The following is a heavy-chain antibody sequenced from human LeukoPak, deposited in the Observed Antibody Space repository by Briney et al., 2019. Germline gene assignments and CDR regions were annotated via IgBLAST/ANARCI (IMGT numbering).Heavy chain of an antibody. Sequence: SQTLSLTCTVSGGSISSGSYYWGWIRQPPGKGLEWIGSIYHSGSTYYNPSLKSRVTISVDTSKNQFSLKLSSVTAADTAVYYCARDWGSSGYYYFDYWGQGTLVTVSS. CDR3: ARDWGSSGYYYFDY. V-gene: IGHV4-39*07. CDR1: GGSISSGSYY. D-gene: IGHD3-22*01. CDR2: IYHSGST. J-gene: IGHJ4*02.